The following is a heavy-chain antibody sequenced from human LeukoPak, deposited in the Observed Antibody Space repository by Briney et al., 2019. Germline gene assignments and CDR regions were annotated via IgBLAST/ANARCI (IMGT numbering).Heavy chain of an antibody. CDR3: ARHVSGDYAWLDV. CDR1: GGSISSYY. CDR2: IYYSGST. J-gene: IGHJ6*02. V-gene: IGHV4-59*08. D-gene: IGHD4-17*01. Sequence: SETLSLTCTVSGGSISSYYWSWIRQPPGKGLEGIGYIYYSGSTNYNPSPKSRVTISVDTSKNQFSLKLSSVTAADTAMYYCARHVSGDYAWLDVWGQGTTVSVSS.